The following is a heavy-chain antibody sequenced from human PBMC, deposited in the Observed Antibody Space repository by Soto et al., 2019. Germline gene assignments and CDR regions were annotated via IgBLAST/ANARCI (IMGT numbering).Heavy chain of an antibody. Sequence: VSCKASGYTFTSYAMNWVRQAPGQGLEWMGWINTNTGNPTYAQGFTGRFVFSLDTSVSTAYLQICSLKAEDTAVYYCARSSIAARPARWIDYWGQGTLVTVSS. CDR3: ARSSIAARPARWIDY. D-gene: IGHD6-6*01. J-gene: IGHJ4*02. V-gene: IGHV7-4-1*01. CDR1: GYTFTSYA. CDR2: INTNTGNP.